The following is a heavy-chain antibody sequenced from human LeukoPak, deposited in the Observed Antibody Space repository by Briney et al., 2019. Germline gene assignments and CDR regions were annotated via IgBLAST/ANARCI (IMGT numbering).Heavy chain of an antibody. J-gene: IGHJ5*02. V-gene: IGHV4-59*01. D-gene: IGHD1-1*01. CDR3: ARAKLRNWFDP. Sequence: EASETLSLTCTVSGGSISDYYWSWIRQPPGKGLEWIGYIYSSGTTNYNPSLRSRVAISVDTSKNQFSLSLSSVTAADTAVYYCARAKLRNWFDPWGQGTLVTVSS. CDR2: IYSSGTT. CDR1: GGSISDYY.